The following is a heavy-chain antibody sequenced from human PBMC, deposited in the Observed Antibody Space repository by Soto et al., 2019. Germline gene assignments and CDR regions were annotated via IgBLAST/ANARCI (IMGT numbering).Heavy chain of an antibody. J-gene: IGHJ4*02. V-gene: IGHV3-48*02. D-gene: IGHD2-15*01. CDR1: GFIFSSYS. CDR3: AGGDSGGTDSFDY. CDR2: IRSGGYTT. Sequence: EVQLVESGGGLVQPGGSLTLSCAASGFIFSSYSMNWVRQAPGKGLEWVSYIRSGGYTTFYADDVRGQVIISRDNAKPELYLRRSSLRDEDTAVYWCAGGDSGGTDSFDYGGQGNLVTVAS.